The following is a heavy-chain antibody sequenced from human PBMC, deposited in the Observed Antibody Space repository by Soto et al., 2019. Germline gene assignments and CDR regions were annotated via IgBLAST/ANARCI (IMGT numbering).Heavy chain of an antibody. Sequence: QVQLVESGGGVVQPGRSLRLSCAASGFTFSSYGMHWVRQAPGTGLERVAVMWYDGINKYYADYVKGRFTISRDNSKNTLYLQMNRLRAADTAVYYCARGREANNWILGYWGQGTLVTVSS. CDR1: GFTFSSYG. CDR3: ARGREANNWILGY. V-gene: IGHV3-33*01. CDR2: MWYDGINK. J-gene: IGHJ4*02. D-gene: IGHD1-1*01.